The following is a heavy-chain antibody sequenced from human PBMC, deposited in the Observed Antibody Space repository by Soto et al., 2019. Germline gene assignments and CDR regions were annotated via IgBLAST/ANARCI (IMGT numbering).Heavy chain of an antibody. D-gene: IGHD3-22*01. Sequence: GESLKISFRTSGYRFTSYWIAWVRQMPGKGLEWMGIIFPSDSDTRYSPSFQGQVTISADRSTTTVFLQWASLKASDTAVYFCARKDKSGYFNWFDPWGQGTLVTVSS. CDR2: IFPSDSDT. CDR3: ARKDKSGYFNWFDP. J-gene: IGHJ5*02. V-gene: IGHV5-51*01. CDR1: GYRFTSYW.